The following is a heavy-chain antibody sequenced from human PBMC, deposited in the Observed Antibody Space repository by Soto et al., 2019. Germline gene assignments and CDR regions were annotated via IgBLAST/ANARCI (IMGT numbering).Heavy chain of an antibody. J-gene: IGHJ6*02. CDR1: GYTFTSYD. D-gene: IGHD2-2*01. V-gene: IGHV1-8*01. CDR3: ARGLPEIVVVHGMDV. Sequence: QVQLVQSGAEVKKPGASVKVSCKASGYTFTSYDINWVRQATGQGLEWMGWMNPNSGNTGYAQKFQGRVTMTRNTSISTAYMERSSLRAEDTAGYYCARGLPEIVVVHGMDVWGQGTTVTVSS. CDR2: MNPNSGNT.